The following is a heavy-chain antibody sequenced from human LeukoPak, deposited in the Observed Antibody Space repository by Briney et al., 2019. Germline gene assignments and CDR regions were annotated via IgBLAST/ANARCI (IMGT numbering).Heavy chain of an antibody. CDR1: GFTFSSYS. CDR3: ASNSMVREKGTDY. D-gene: IGHD3-10*01. Sequence: PGGSLRLSCAASGFTFSSYSMNWVRQAPGKGLEWVSYISSSSSTIYYADSVKGRFTISRDNAKNSLYLQMNSLRAEDTAVYYCASNSMVREKGTDYWGQGTLVTVSS. CDR2: ISSSSSTI. V-gene: IGHV3-48*04. J-gene: IGHJ4*02.